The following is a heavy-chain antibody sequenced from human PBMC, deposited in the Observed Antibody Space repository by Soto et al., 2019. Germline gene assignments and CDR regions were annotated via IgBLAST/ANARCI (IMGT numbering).Heavy chain of an antibody. CDR2: ISYDGNLA. J-gene: IGHJ4*02. D-gene: IGHD1-1*01. CDR3: AKEGPITNWYFDS. V-gene: IGHV3-30*18. Sequence: QVELVESGGGVVQPGRSLRLSCAASGFTFSSYGMHWVRQAPGKGLEWVAVISYDGNLAYYADSVKGRFTISRDKSKNTLYLQMNSLRTEDTAIYYCAKEGPITNWYFDSWGQGTLVTVSS. CDR1: GFTFSSYG.